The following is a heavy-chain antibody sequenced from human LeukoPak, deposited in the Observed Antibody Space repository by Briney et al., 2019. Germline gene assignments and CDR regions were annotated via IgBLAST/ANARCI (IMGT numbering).Heavy chain of an antibody. CDR3: ARTASYSGNHYGYFQH. J-gene: IGHJ1*01. CDR1: GFTFSNYW. V-gene: IGHV3-74*01. CDR2: INTDGSTT. D-gene: IGHD1-26*01. Sequence: GGSLRLSCAASGFTFSNYWMHWLRQAPGGGLVWVSRINTDGSTTTYADSVKGRFTISRDSAKSTLYLQMNSLRAEDTAVYYCARTASYSGNHYGYFQHWGQGILVTVSS.